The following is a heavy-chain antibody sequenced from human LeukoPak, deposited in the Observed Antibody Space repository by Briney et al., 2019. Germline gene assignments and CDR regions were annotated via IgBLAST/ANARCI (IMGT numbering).Heavy chain of an antibody. J-gene: IGHJ4*02. V-gene: IGHV1-18*01. CDR3: ARGKAQLILDY. CDR2: ISTYNGDT. Sequence: GASVKVSCKASGYIFTSYGITWVRQAPGQGLEWMGWISTYNGDTNYAQKLQGRVTMTTDTSTSTAYMELRSLRSDDTAVYYCARGKAQLILDYWGQGTLVTVSS. CDR1: GYIFTSYG. D-gene: IGHD3-16*01.